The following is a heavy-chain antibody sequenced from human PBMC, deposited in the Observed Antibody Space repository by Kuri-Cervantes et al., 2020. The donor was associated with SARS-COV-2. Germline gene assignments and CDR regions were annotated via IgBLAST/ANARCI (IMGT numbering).Heavy chain of an antibody. CDR1: GFTFSSYA. Sequence: GESLKISCAASGFTFSSYAMSWVRQAPGRGLEWVSAIRGSGGSTYYADSVKGRFTISRDNSKNTLYLQMNSLRTDHTAAYYCARGPGGPMITFGGARDSSGYLADYWGQGTLVTVDS. J-gene: IGHJ4*02. CDR2: IRGSGGST. D-gene: IGHD3-16*01. V-gene: IGHV3-23*01. CDR3: ARGPGGPMITFGGARDSSGYLADY.